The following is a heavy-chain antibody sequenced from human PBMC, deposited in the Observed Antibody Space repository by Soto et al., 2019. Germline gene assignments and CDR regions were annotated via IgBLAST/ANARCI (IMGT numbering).Heavy chain of an antibody. CDR3: AKRNSRGARYYYYFDVIDV. D-gene: IGHD1-7*01. Sequence: PGGSLRLSCAASGFTFSSYAMHRVRQAPGKGLEWVAVISYDGSNKYYADSEKGRFTISRDNSKKTLYLQMNSLRAEDTAVYYCAKRNSRGARYYYYFDVIDVWGQGTTVTVSS. CDR2: ISYDGSNK. CDR1: GFTFSSYA. J-gene: IGHJ6*02. V-gene: IGHV3-30-3*02.